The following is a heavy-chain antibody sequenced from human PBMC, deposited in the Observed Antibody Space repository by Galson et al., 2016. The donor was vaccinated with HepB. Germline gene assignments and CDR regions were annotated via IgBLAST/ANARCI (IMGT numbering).Heavy chain of an antibody. D-gene: IGHD5-12*01. CDR1: GFNFNTFW. CDR2: IDTDGRIT. Sequence: SLRLSCAASGFNFNTFWMHWVRQVPGNGLVWVSRIDTDGRITNYADFVRGRFTISRDNTKNTLFLQMNSLRAEDTAVYYCARDLGGYGGYWGQGTLVTVSS. J-gene: IGHJ4*02. CDR3: ARDLGGYGGY. V-gene: IGHV3-74*01.